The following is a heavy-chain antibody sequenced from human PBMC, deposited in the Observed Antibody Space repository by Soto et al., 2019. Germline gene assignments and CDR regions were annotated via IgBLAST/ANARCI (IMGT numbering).Heavy chain of an antibody. J-gene: IGHJ6*02. V-gene: IGHV1-69*02. CDR1: VGTFSSYT. Sequence: QVQLVQSGAEVKKPGSSVKVSCKASVGTFSSYTISWVRQAPGQGLEWMGRIIPILGIANYAQKFPGRVTITADKSTSTAYMELSSLRSEDTAVYYSAISTVTTPLYYYYYGMDVWGQGTTVNVSS. D-gene: IGHD4-17*01. CDR3: AISTVTTPLYYYYYGMDV. CDR2: IIPILGIA.